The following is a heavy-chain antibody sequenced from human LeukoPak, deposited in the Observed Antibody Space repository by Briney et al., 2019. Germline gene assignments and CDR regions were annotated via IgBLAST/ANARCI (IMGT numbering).Heavy chain of an antibody. CDR1: GGSFSGYY. CDR3: ARVYPDDFWSGDDAFDI. Sequence: SETLSLTCAVYGGSFSGYYWSWIRQPPGKGLEWIGEINHSGSTNYNPSLKSRVTISVDRSKNQFSLKLSSVTAADTAVYYCARVYPDDFWSGDDAFDIWGQGTMVTVSS. D-gene: IGHD3-3*01. CDR2: INHSGST. J-gene: IGHJ3*02. V-gene: IGHV4-34*01.